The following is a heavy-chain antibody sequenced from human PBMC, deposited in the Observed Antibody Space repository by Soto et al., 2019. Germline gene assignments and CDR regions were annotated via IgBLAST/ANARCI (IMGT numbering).Heavy chain of an antibody. D-gene: IGHD4-17*01. CDR2: ISGNGGYA. CDR1: GFTFSHYW. J-gene: IGHJ2*01. CDR3: ANTVTTQDPWYFDL. V-gene: IGHV3-74*01. Sequence: PGGSLRLSCAASGFTFSHYWMYWVRQAPGKGLVCVSRISGNGGYACYADSVKGRFTISRDNSKNTLYLQMNSLRAEDTAVYYCANTVTTQDPWYFDLWGRGTLVTVSS.